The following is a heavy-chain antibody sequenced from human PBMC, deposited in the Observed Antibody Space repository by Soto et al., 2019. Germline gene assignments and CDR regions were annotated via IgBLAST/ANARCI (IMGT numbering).Heavy chain of an antibody. Sequence: PSETLSLTCTVSGGSISSYYWSWIRQPPGKGLEWIGYIYYSGSTNYNPSLKSRVTISVDTSKNQFSLKLSSVTAADTAVYYCARRYGSWFDYWGQGPRVTVSS. CDR1: GGSISSYY. J-gene: IGHJ4*02. CDR3: ARRYGSWFDY. V-gene: IGHV4-59*08. CDR2: IYYSGST. D-gene: IGHD5-18*01.